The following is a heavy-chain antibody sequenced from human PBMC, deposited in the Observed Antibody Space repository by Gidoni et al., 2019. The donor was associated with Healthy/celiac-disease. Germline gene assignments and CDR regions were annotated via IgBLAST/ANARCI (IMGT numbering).Heavy chain of an antibody. J-gene: IGHJ4*02. CDR2: ISWNSGSI. CDR1: GFTFDDYA. CDR3: AKDMAAVAAPGRGDY. D-gene: IGHD6-19*01. Sequence: EVQLVESGGGLVQPGRSLRLSCAASGFTFDDYAMHWVRQAPGKGLEWVSGISWNSGSIGYADSVKGRINISRDNAKNSLYLQMNSMRAEDTALYYCAKDMAAVAAPGRGDYWGQGTLVTVSS. V-gene: IGHV3-9*01.